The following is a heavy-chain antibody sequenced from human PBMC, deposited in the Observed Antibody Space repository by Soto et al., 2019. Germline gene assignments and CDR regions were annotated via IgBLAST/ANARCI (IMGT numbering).Heavy chain of an antibody. J-gene: IGHJ1*01. Sequence: SGPTLVKPTQTLTLTCTFSGFSLSTDGVHVGWVRQPPGKALEWLALIYWDDDKRYSPSLKSRLTITKDTSKNQVVLTMTNVDPVDTATYYCAHTSYPYDRSIYYYEYFHHWGQGTLVTVSS. V-gene: IGHV2-5*02. CDR3: AHTSYPYDRSIYYYEYFHH. D-gene: IGHD3-22*01. CDR1: GFSLSTDGVH. CDR2: IYWDDDK.